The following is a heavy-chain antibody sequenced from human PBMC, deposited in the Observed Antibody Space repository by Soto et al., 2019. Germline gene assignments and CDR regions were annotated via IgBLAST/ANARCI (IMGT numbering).Heavy chain of an antibody. CDR1: GGSIKNSNYY. J-gene: IGHJ4*02. D-gene: IGHD5-18*01. V-gene: IGHV4-39*02. CDR2: IYYLGNT. CDR3: EREERGYSSDPVGGY. Sequence: SETLSLTCSVSGGSIKNSNYYWAWIRQPPGKGLEWIGTIYYLGNTQYSPSLKSRVTMSIDTSKNQFSLKLTSVTAADTAVYYCEREERGYSSDPVGGYGGQGTLVTVSS.